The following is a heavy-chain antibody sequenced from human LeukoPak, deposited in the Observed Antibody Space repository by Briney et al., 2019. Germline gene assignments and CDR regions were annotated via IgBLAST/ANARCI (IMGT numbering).Heavy chain of an antibody. CDR2: IYPGDSDT. CDR1: GYSFTSYW. V-gene: IGHV5-51*01. CDR3: ARLPSPIAAGEFGYYYMDV. J-gene: IGHJ6*03. D-gene: IGHD6-13*01. Sequence: GESLKISCKGSGYSFTSYWIGWVRQMPGKGLEWMGIIYPGDSDTRYSPSFQGQVTISADKSISTAYLQWSSLKASDTAMYYCARLPSPIAAGEFGYYYMDVWGKGTTVTVSS.